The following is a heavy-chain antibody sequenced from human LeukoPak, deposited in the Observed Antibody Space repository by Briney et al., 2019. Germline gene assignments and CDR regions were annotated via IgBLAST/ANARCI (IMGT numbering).Heavy chain of an antibody. V-gene: IGHV3-23*01. Sequence: GGSLRLSCAASGFTFSSYAMNWVRQAPGKGLEWVSTISGSGDNTYYADSVKGRFTISRDNSKNTLYLQMNSLRAEDTAVYYCATKGNCSGGSCYSDAFDIWGQGTMVTVSS. D-gene: IGHD2-15*01. CDR1: GFTFSSYA. CDR3: ATKGNCSGGSCYSDAFDI. CDR2: ISGSGDNT. J-gene: IGHJ3*02.